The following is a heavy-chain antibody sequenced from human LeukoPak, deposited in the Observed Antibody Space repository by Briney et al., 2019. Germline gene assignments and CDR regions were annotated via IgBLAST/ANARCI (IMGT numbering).Heavy chain of an antibody. CDR2: ISVRSNYI. V-gene: IGHV3-21*01. CDR3: AKDKYYGGNSYDFDY. Sequence: GGSLRLSCAASGYTFSSYSINWVRQAPGKGLEWVSSISVRSNYIYYADSVRGRFRISRDDARDSLYLQMNSLRAEDTAVYYCAKDKYYGGNSYDFDYWGQGTLVTVSS. CDR1: GYTFSSYS. J-gene: IGHJ4*02. D-gene: IGHD4-23*01.